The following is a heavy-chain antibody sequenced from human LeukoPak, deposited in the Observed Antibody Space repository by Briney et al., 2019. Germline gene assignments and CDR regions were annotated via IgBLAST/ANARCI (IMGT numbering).Heavy chain of an antibody. CDR3: ARVRALFSYYYYYYMHV. CDR1: VFTFSDYY. CDR2: ISSSGSTI. D-gene: IGHD3-3*01. V-gene: IGHV3-11*01. J-gene: IGHJ6*03. Sequence: PGRCLRLSCAASVFTFSDYYMSWIRQAPGKGLEWVSYISSSGSTIYYADSVKGRFTISRDNAKNSLYLQMNNLRAEDTAVYYCARVRALFSYYYYYYMHVWGKGTTPSVSS.